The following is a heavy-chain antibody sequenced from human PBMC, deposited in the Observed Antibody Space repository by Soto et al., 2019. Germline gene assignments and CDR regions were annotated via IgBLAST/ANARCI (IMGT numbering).Heavy chain of an antibody. J-gene: IGHJ4*02. Sequence: EVQLVESGGGLVQPGRSLRLSCAASGFTFDDYAMHWVRQAPGKGLEWVSGIRWNSGSIGYADSVKGRFTISRDNAKNSLYLQMNSLRDEDTAVYYCARVRIRGRQYYYDSSGLDYWGQGTLVTVSS. CDR1: GFTFDDYA. V-gene: IGHV3-9*01. CDR3: ARVRIRGRQYYYDSSGLDY. CDR2: IRWNSGSI. D-gene: IGHD3-22*01.